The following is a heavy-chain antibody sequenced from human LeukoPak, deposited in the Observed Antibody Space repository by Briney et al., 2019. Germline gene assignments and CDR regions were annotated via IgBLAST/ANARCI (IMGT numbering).Heavy chain of an antibody. J-gene: IGHJ4*02. Sequence: GGSLRLSCAGSGFSISDHWMSWVRQAPGKGLEWVVRIKNKIEGETTHYAAPVKGRFTISRDESKNTLYLQMNSLRTEDTAVYYCTLIKGWGSGSYYVDYWGQGTLVTVSS. D-gene: IGHD3-10*01. CDR3: TLIKGWGSGSYYVDY. V-gene: IGHV3-15*01. CDR1: GFSISDHW. CDR2: IKNKIEGETT.